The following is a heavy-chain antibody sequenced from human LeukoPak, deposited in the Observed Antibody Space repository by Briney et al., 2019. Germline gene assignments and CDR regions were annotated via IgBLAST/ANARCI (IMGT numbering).Heavy chain of an antibody. Sequence: GGSLRLSCAASGFTFSSYAMSWVRQAPGKGLEWVSAISGSGGSTYYADSVKGRFTISRDNSKNTLYLQMNSLRAEDTAVYYCAKVYMATTKIRGVFDYWGQGTLVTVSS. CDR3: AKVYMATTKIRGVFDY. CDR1: GFTFSSYA. J-gene: IGHJ4*02. D-gene: IGHD5-24*01. V-gene: IGHV3-23*01. CDR2: ISGSGGST.